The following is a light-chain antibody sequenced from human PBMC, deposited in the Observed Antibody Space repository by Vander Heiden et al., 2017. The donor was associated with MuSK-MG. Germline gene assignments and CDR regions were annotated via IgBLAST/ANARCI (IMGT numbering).Light chain of an antibody. CDR3: QQYYSAPFT. CDR1: QSVLYSSNNNNY. Sequence: DIVMTQSPASLAVSLGERATINCKSSQSVLYSSNNNNYLAWYQQKPGQPPKLLIYWASTRQSGVPDRFSGSGSGTDFALTISSLQAEDVALYYCQQYYSAPFTFGHGTKVEVK. V-gene: IGKV4-1*01. J-gene: IGKJ3*01. CDR2: WAS.